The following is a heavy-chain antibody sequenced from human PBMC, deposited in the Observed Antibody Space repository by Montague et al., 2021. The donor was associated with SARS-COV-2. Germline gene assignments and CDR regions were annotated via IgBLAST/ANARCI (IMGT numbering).Heavy chain of an antibody. CDR2: VSASGST. Sequence: SETLSLTCTVSGDSISYFYWSWIRQPAGKGLEWIGLVSASGSTNXNPSLNSRVTMSVGTSKKQFSLRLSPVTAADTAVYYCARDVVAAPGTFDYWGQGTLVTVSS. D-gene: IGHD6-13*01. V-gene: IGHV4-4*07. CDR3: ARDVVAAPGTFDY. J-gene: IGHJ4*02. CDR1: GDSISYFY.